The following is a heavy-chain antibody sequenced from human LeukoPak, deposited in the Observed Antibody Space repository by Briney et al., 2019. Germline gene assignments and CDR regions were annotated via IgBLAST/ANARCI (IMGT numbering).Heavy chain of an antibody. V-gene: IGHV3-48*03. CDR1: GFTFSSYE. Sequence: GGSLRLSCAASGFTFSSYEMNWGRQAPGKGLEWVSYISSGSTIYYADSVKGRFTISRDNAKNSLYLQMNSLRAEDTAVYYCARDLYYDSSGYGDYWGQGTLVTVSS. CDR3: ARDLYYDSSGYGDY. D-gene: IGHD3-22*01. CDR2: ISSGSTI. J-gene: IGHJ4*02.